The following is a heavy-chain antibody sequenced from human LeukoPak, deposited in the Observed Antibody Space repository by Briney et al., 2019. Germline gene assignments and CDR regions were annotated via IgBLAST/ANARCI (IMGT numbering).Heavy chain of an antibody. D-gene: IGHD1-26*01. V-gene: IGHV3-48*03. CDR1: GFTFSSYE. CDR2: ISSSGSTI. CDR3: ARDRSPGGGATHFDN. J-gene: IGHJ4*02. Sequence: GGSLRLSCAASGFTFSSYEMNWVRQAPGKGLEWVSYISSSGSTIYYADSVKGRFTISRDNAKNSLYLQMNSLRAEDTAVYYCARDRSPGGGATHFDNWGQGTLVTVSS.